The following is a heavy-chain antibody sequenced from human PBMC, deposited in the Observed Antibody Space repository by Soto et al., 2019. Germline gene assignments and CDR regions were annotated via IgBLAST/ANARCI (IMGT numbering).Heavy chain of an antibody. J-gene: IGHJ4*02. CDR2: IWYDGSNK. Sequence: QVQLVESGGGVVQPGRSLRLSCAASGFTFSSYGMHWVRQAPGKGLEWVAVIWYDGSNKYYADSVKGRFTISRDNSKNTLYLQMNSLRAEDTAVYYCARGDGYSLDYWGQGTLVTVSS. D-gene: IGHD5-18*01. V-gene: IGHV3-33*01. CDR1: GFTFSSYG. CDR3: ARGDGYSLDY.